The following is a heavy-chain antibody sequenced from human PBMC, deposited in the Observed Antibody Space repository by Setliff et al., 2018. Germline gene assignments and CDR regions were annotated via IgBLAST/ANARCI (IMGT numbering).Heavy chain of an antibody. CDR2: FNRTRKI. CDR3: AGGGRYCGGDCYQDDALDI. Sequence: PSETLSLTCEVSGGSFSDYYWSWIRQSPGKGLEWLGDFNRTRKIDYSPSLKSRLTISVDTSKKQFSLHLNSVTAADTAMYYCAGGGRYCGGDCYQDDALDIWGQGTMVTVS. V-gene: IGHV4-34*01. J-gene: IGHJ3*02. D-gene: IGHD2-21*02. CDR1: GGSFSDYY.